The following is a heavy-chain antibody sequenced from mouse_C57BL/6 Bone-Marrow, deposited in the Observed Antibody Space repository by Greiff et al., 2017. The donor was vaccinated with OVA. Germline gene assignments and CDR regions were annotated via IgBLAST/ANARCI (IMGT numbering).Heavy chain of an antibody. CDR3: ARSGDRSCYNFDY. CDR1: GYAFSSYW. J-gene: IGHJ2*01. Sequence: QVQLKQSGAELVKPGASVKISCKASGYAFSSYWMNWVKQRPGKGLEWIGQIYPGDGDTNYNGKFKGKATLTADKSSSTAYMQLSSLTSEDSAVYVCARSGDRSCYNFDYWGQGTTLTVST. CDR2: IYPGDGDT. D-gene: IGHD3-2*02. V-gene: IGHV1-80*01.